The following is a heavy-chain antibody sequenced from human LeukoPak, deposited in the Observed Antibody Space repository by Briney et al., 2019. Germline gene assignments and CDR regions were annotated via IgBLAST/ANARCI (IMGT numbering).Heavy chain of an antibody. CDR2: IYPGDSDT. D-gene: IGHD3-3*01. CDR3: ARQTARFHYYYYMDV. CDR1: GYSFTSYG. J-gene: IGHJ6*03. Sequence: GESLKISCKGSGYSFTSYGIGGVRQMPGKGLDWMGIIYPGDSDTRYSPSFQGQVTISADKSISTAYLQWSSLKASDTAMYYCARQTARFHYYYYMDVWGKGTTVTVSS. V-gene: IGHV5-51*01.